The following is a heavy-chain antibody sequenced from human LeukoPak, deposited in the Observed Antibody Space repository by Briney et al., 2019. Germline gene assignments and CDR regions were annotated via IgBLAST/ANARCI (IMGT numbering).Heavy chain of an antibody. CDR3: AKDDGGSPPDAFDI. D-gene: IGHD1-26*01. V-gene: IGHV3-23*01. CDR2: ISYSGGRT. Sequence: GGSLRLSCAGSGFSFSNYAMSWVRQAPGKGLEWVSTISYSGGRTDYADSVKGRFAISRDSSKNTLYLQMNGLRGDDTAIYYCAKDDGGSPPDAFDIWGQGTLVSVSS. J-gene: IGHJ3*02. CDR1: GFSFSNYA.